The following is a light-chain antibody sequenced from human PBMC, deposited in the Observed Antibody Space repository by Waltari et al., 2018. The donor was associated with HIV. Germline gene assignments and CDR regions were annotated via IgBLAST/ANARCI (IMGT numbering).Light chain of an antibody. J-gene: IGLJ2*01. V-gene: IGLV3-25*03. CDR2: RDK. CDR3: LSSDSRGVHKF. Sequence: SYGLTQPPSVSVSPGQTARITCSGDTLSTEYGYWYQQKPGQAPVLLIYRDKERSSGIPKGCSGSSSGTTVTLAISGVQAEDEADYYCLSSDSRGVHKFFGGGTKLTVL. CDR1: TLSTEY.